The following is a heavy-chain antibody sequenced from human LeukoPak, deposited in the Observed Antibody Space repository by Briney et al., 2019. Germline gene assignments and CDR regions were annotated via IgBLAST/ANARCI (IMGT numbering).Heavy chain of an antibody. V-gene: IGHV4-39*07. J-gene: IGHJ4*02. CDR2: IYSTGGT. CDR3: ARGLGDFWSGYYDY. Sequence: SETLSLTCTVSGGSISSTNYFWGWIRQPPGKGLEWIGNIYSTGGTYHNPSLESRVTISGDTSKNQFSLKLSSVSAADTAVYYCARGLGDFWSGYYDYWGQGTLVTVSS. D-gene: IGHD3-3*01. CDR1: GGSISSTNYF.